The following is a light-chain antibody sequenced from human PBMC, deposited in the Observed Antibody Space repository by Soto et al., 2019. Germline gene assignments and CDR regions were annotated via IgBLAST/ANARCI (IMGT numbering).Light chain of an antibody. Sequence: EIVLTQSPGTLSLSPGERATLSCRASQSVSSSYLAWYQQKPGQAPRLLIYGASSRATGIPDRFSGSGSGTDFPLTISRLETEDFAVVYCQPYRSSPLITFGQGTRLEIK. J-gene: IGKJ5*01. CDR3: QPYRSSPLIT. V-gene: IGKV3-20*01. CDR1: QSVSSSY. CDR2: GAS.